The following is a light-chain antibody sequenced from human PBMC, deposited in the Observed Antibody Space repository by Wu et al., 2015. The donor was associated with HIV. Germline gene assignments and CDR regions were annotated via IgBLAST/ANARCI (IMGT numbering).Light chain of an antibody. V-gene: IGKV3-20*01. CDR3: QQYGSSPYS. CDR1: QSVDRSY. J-gene: IGKJ2*03. CDR2: GAS. Sequence: EIVLTQSPGTLSLSPGERATLSCRASQSVDRSYLAWYQQKPGQNTRLLIYGASSRATGIPDRFSGSGSGTDFTLTISRLEPEDFAMYYCQQYGSSPYSFGQGTKLEI.